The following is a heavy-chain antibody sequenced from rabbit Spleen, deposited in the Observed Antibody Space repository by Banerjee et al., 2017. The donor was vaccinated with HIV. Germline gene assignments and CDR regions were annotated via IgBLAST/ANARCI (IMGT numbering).Heavy chain of an antibody. Sequence: QSLEESGGDLVKPGASLTLTCTASGFSFTNSYWICWVRQAPGKGLEWIACIVAGSGGSGYYASWAKGRFTISKTSSTTVTLQMTSLTAADTATYFCARGLLSGIFITYGYGLWGPGTLVTVS. V-gene: IGHV1S40*01. D-gene: IGHD6-1*01. CDR1: GFSFTNSYW. J-gene: IGHJ6*01. CDR2: IVAGSGGSG. CDR3: ARGLLSGIFITYGYGL.